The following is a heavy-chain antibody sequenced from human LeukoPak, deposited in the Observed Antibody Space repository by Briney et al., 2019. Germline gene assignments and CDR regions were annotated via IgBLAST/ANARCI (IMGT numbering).Heavy chain of an antibody. D-gene: IGHD1-26*01. CDR2: INHSGST. Sequence: SETLSLTCAVYGGSFSGYYWSWIRQPPGKGLEWIGEINHSGSTNYNPSLKSRVTISVDTSKNQFSLKLSSVTAADTAVYYCARTILGATTRYYYYYMDVWGKGTTVTISS. V-gene: IGHV4-34*01. J-gene: IGHJ6*03. CDR1: GGSFSGYY. CDR3: ARTILGATTRYYYYYMDV.